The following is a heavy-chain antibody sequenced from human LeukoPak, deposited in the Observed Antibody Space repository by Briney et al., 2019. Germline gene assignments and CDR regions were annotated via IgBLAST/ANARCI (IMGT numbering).Heavy chain of an antibody. V-gene: IGHV3-30*18. CDR3: AKDRGNSGWYYFDY. Sequence: PGGSLRLSCAASGFTFSSYGMHWVRQAPGKGLEWVAVISYDGSNKYYADSVKGRFTISRDNSKNTLRLQMNSLRAEDAAVYYCAKDRGNSGWYYFDYWGQGTLVTVSS. CDR2: ISYDGSNK. D-gene: IGHD6-19*01. J-gene: IGHJ4*02. CDR1: GFTFSSYG.